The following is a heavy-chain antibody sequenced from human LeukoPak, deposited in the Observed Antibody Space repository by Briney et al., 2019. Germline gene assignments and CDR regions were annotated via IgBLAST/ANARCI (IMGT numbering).Heavy chain of an antibody. CDR3: AKDRSRSNIAPFDY. V-gene: IGHV3-23*01. CDR2: ISGSGGST. Sequence: GGSLRLSCAASGVTLSSYAMSWARQAPGKGLEWVSAISGSGGSTYYADSVKGRFTISRDNSKNTLYLQMNSLRAEDTAVYYCAKDRSRSNIAPFDYWGQGTLVTVSS. J-gene: IGHJ4*02. D-gene: IGHD6-13*01. CDR1: GVTLSSYA.